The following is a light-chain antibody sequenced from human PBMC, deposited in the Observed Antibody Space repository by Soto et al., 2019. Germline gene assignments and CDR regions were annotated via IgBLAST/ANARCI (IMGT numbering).Light chain of an antibody. CDR3: QQPNSFPLT. J-gene: IGKJ4*01. CDR1: HDISSY. Sequence: DIPMTQSPSSVSASVGDRVTITCRASHDISSYLAWYQQKPGQAPKVLIYAAFSLHSGVPSRFSGSGSVTVFTLTISSLQPEDFATYYCQQPNSFPLTVGGGTKVDIK. V-gene: IGKV1D-12*01. CDR2: AAF.